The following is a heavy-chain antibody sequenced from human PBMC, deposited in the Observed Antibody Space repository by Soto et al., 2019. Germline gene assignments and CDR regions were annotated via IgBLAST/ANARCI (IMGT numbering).Heavy chain of an antibody. CDR3: ARDEDVVVTAHWFDP. CDR1: GYTFTSYG. V-gene: IGHV1-18*04. J-gene: IGHJ5*02. D-gene: IGHD2-21*02. Sequence: GASVKVSCKASGYTFTSYGISWVRQAPGQGLEWMGWISAYNGNTNYAQKLQGRVTMTTDTSTSTAYMELRSLRSDDTAVYYCARDEDVVVTAHWFDPWGHVTLVTVSS. CDR2: ISAYNGNT.